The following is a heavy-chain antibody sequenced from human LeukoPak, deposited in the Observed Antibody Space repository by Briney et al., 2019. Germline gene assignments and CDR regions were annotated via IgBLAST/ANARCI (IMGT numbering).Heavy chain of an antibody. J-gene: IGHJ4*02. CDR3: ARDLDYGGYSNSDY. D-gene: IGHD4-23*01. V-gene: IGHV3-21*01. CDR2: ISSSSSYI. Sequence: GGSLRLSCAASGLTFSSYSMNWVRQAPGKGLEWVSSISSSSSYIYYADSVKGRFTISRDNAKNSLYLQMNSLRAEDTAVYYCARDLDYGGYSNSDYWGQGTLVTVSS. CDR1: GLTFSSYS.